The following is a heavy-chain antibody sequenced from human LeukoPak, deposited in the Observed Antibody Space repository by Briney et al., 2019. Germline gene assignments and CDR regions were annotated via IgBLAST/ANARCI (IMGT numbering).Heavy chain of an antibody. CDR1: GYTFTSYD. V-gene: IGHV1-8*01. CDR3: ARSSGSYHF. Sequence: ASVTVSCKTSGYTFTSYDINWVRQATGQGLEWMGWMKPDSGRTGYAQKFQGRVTMTRDTSITTAYMELSGLTSDDTAVYYCARSSGSYHFWGQGTPVTVSS. CDR2: MKPDSGRT. J-gene: IGHJ4*02. D-gene: IGHD3-16*02.